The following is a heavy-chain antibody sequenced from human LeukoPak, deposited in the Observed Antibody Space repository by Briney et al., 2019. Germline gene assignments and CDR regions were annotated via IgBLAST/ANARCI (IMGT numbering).Heavy chain of an antibody. CDR3: ACRVPGRVDYFDH. D-gene: IGHD2-15*01. V-gene: IGHV3-48*01. J-gene: IGHJ4*02. Sequence: PGGSLRLSCAASGFTFSGYTMNWVRQTPGKGLEWLSYINTNSTTIYYADSVRGRFTISRDNAKNSLFLQMNSLRAEDTAVYYWACRVPGRVDYFDHWGQGTLVTVSS. CDR1: GFTFSGYT. CDR2: INTNSTTI.